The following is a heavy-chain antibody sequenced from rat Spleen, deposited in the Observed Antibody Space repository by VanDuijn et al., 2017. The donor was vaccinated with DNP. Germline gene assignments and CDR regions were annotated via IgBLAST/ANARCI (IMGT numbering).Heavy chain of an antibody. V-gene: IGHV5-22*01. CDR2: INYDGGSS. J-gene: IGHJ2*01. CDR1: GFTFSDYN. CDR3: ARHVLPLRVWDY. D-gene: IGHD1-4*01. Sequence: EVQLVESGGGLVQPGRSLKLSCAASGFTFSDYNMAWVRQAPKKGLEWVAYINYDGGSSYNGDSVKGRFTISRDNAKSTLYLQMNSLRSEDMATYYCARHVLPLRVWDYWGQGVMVTVSS.